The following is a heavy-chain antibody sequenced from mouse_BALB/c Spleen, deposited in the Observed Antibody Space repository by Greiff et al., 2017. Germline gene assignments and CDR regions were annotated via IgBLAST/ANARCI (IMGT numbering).Heavy chain of an antibody. V-gene: IGHV5-17*02. J-gene: IGHJ4*01. Sequence: DVMLVESGGGLVQPGGSRKLSCAASGFTFSSFGMHWVRQAPEKGLEWVAYISSGSSTIYYADTVKGRFTISRDNPKNTLFLQMTSLRSEDTAMYYCASYRPRTDYYAMDYWGQGTSVTVSS. CDR1: GFTFSSFG. D-gene: IGHD2-14*01. CDR2: ISSGSSTI. CDR3: ASYRPRTDYYAMDY.